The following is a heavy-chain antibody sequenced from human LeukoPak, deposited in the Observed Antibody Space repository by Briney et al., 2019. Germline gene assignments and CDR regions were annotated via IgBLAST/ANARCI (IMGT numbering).Heavy chain of an antibody. V-gene: IGHV4-59*01. J-gene: IGHJ4*02. CDR2: IYYSGRT. CDR1: GDSISTYY. D-gene: IGHD6-19*01. CDR3: ARIESSGWYRVY. Sequence: SETLSLTCTVSGDSISTYYWSWIRQPPGKGLEWIGYIYYSGRTNYNPSLKSLVTISVDTSKSQFSLKLSSVSAADTAVYYCARIESSGWYRVYWGQGILVTVSS.